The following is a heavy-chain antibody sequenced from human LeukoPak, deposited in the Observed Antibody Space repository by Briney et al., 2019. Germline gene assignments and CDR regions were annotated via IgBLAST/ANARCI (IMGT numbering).Heavy chain of an antibody. Sequence: GGSLRLSCAASGFTFSNYWMHWVRQTLGKGLVWVSRINTDGTTTYADSVKGRFTISRDNAKNTLYLQMDSLRAEDTAVYYCARNVSMVRGVTRLNWFDPWGQGTLVTVSS. J-gene: IGHJ5*02. CDR2: INTDGTT. CDR1: GFTFSNYW. V-gene: IGHV3-74*03. D-gene: IGHD3-10*01. CDR3: ARNVSMVRGVTRLNWFDP.